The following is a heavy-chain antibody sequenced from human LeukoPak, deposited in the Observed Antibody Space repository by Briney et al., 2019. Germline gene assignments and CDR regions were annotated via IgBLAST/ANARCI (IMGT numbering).Heavy chain of an antibody. D-gene: IGHD6-19*01. V-gene: IGHV3-74*01. CDR2: INSDGSTT. Sequence: QSGGSLRLSRAASGFIFSSYWMHWVRQAPGKGLVWVSRINSDGSTTSYADSVMGRFTISRDNAKNTLYLQMNSLRAEDTAVYYCARVIYSGWEGELSDWGQGTLVTVSS. CDR3: ARVIYSGWEGELSD. CDR1: GFIFSSYW. J-gene: IGHJ4*02.